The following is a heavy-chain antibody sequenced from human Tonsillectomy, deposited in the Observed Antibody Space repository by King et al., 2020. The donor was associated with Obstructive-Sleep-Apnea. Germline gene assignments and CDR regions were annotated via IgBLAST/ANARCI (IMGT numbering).Heavy chain of an antibody. CDR2: INHSGST. CDR3: ARDDYGERGGFDY. Sequence: VQLQQWGAGLLKPSETLSLTCAVYGGSFSGYYWSWIRQPPGKGLEWIGEINHSGSTNYNPSLKSRVTISVDTSKNQFSLNLSSVTAADTAVYYCARDDYGERGGFDYWGQGTLVTVSS. D-gene: IGHD4-17*01. J-gene: IGHJ4*02. V-gene: IGHV4-34*01. CDR1: GGSFSGYY.